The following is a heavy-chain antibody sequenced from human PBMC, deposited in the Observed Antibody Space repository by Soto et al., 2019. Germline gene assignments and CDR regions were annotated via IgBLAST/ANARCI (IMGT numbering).Heavy chain of an antibody. CDR1: GGTFSSYA. CDR3: ARSDHTLLPAAIRHWYNLFDT. V-gene: IGHV1-69*13. CDR2: IIPIFGTA. J-gene: IGHJ5*02. D-gene: IGHD2-2*02. Sequence: ASVKVSCKASGGTFSSYAISWVRQAPGQGLEWMGGIIPIFGTANYAQKFQGRVTITADESTSTAYMELSSLRSEDTAVYYCARSDHTLLPAAIRHWYNLFDTWGQGTLVTVSS.